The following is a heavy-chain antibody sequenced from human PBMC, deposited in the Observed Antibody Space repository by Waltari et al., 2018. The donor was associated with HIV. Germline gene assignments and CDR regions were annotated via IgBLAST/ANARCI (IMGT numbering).Heavy chain of an antibody. Sequence: EVQLLESGGGLVQPGGSLRLSCAASGFTFSSYAMTWVRQAPGKGLEWVSTIGPTTYYADSVKGRFTVSRDNSKNTLYLQMNSLRAEDTAVYYCAKGRDYGCNSPFDYWGQGTLLTVSS. J-gene: IGHJ4*02. D-gene: IGHD4-17*01. CDR2: IGPTT. CDR1: GFTFSSYA. CDR3: AKGRDYGCNSPFDY. V-gene: IGHV3-23*01.